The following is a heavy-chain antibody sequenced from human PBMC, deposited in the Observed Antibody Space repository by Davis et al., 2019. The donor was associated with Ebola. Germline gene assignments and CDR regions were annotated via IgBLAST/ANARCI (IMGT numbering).Heavy chain of an antibody. V-gene: IGHV3-48*03. CDR2: ISSSGSTI. J-gene: IGHJ4*02. CDR3: AQAYSSSWYGAFDY. D-gene: IGHD6-13*01. Sequence: GESLKISCAASGFTFSSYEMNWVRQAPGKGLEWVSYISSSGSTIYYADSVKGRFTISRDNAKNSLYLQMNSLRAEDTAVYYCAQAYSSSWYGAFDYWGQGTLVTVSS. CDR1: GFTFSSYE.